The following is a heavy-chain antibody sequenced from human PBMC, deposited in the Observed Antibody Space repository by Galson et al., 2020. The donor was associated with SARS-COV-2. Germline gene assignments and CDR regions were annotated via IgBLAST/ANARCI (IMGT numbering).Heavy chain of an antibody. V-gene: IGHV3-74*01. D-gene: IGHD3-10*01. CDR1: GITFSIYW. J-gene: IGHJ3*02. CDR2: INSDGSSI. Sequence: GESLKISCAASGITFSIYWMHWVRQAPGKGLVWVSRINSDGSSISYADSVKGRFTVSRNNAKNTLYLQMNSLRADDTTVYYCAREDGVDAFDIWGQGTMVTVSS. CDR3: AREDGVDAFDI.